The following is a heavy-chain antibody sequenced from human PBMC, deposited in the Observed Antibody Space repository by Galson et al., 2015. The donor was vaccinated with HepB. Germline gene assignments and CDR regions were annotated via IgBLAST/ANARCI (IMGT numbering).Heavy chain of an antibody. J-gene: IGHJ4*02. CDR1: GYSFTGYY. D-gene: IGHD3-3*01. CDR3: ARGGRSGYDFALGL. Sequence: SVKVSCKASGYSFTGYYMHWVRQAPGQGLEWMGRINPNSGGTNYAQKFQGRVTMTRDTAINTAYMELSRLRFDDTAVYYCARGGRSGYDFALGLWGQGTLVTVSS. V-gene: IGHV1-2*06. CDR2: INPNSGGT.